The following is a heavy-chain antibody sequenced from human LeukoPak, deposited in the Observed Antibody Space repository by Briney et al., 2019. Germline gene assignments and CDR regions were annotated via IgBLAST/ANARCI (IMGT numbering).Heavy chain of an antibody. D-gene: IGHD5-24*01. CDR1: GFTFSSYG. CDR2: IYSGGST. Sequence: GGSLRLSCAASGFTFSSYGMHWVRQAPGKGLEWVSVIYSGGSTYYADSVKGRFTISRDNSKNTLYLQMNSLRAEDTAVYYCARERRDVATTFFDYWGLGTLVTVSS. CDR3: ARERRDVATTFFDY. V-gene: IGHV3-53*01. J-gene: IGHJ4*02.